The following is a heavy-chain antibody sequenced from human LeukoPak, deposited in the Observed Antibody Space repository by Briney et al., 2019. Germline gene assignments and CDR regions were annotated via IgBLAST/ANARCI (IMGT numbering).Heavy chain of an antibody. CDR1: GGSISGYY. CDR2: INTSGST. V-gene: IGHV4-4*07. J-gene: IGHJ5*02. D-gene: IGHD6-25*01. CDR3: AREGGDPRWLDP. Sequence: SETLSLTWTVSGGSISGYYWTWIRQSAGKGLEWIGRINTSGSTNYNPSLRSRVTMSVNTSKNQFSLNLTSVTAADTAVYSCAREGGDPRWLDPWGQGTLVTVSS.